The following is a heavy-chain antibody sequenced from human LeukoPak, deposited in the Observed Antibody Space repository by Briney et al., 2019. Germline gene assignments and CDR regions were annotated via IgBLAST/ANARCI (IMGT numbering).Heavy chain of an antibody. CDR2: IYYSGST. CDR3: ARHGGYSYAFAY. D-gene: IGHD5-18*01. Sequence: PSETLSLTCTVSGGSISSYYWSWIRQPPGKGLEWIGYIYYSGSTNYNASLKSRLTISADTSKNQFSLKLSSVTAADTAVYFCARHGGYSYAFAYWGQGTLVTVSS. J-gene: IGHJ4*02. CDR1: GGSISSYY. V-gene: IGHV4-59*08.